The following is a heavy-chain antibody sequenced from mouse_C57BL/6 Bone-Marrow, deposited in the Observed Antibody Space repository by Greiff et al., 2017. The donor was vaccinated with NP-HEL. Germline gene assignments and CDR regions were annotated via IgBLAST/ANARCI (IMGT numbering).Heavy chain of an antibody. CDR1: GFNIKDDY. J-gene: IGHJ2*01. CDR3: TTMGQGY. CDR2: IDPENGDT. Sequence: VQLKESGAELVSPGASVKLSCTASGFNIKDDYMHWVKQRPEQGLEWIGWIDPENGDTEYASKFQGKATITADTSSNTAYLQLSSLTSEDTAVYYCTTMGQGYWGQGTTLTVSS. V-gene: IGHV14-4*01. D-gene: IGHD3-3*01.